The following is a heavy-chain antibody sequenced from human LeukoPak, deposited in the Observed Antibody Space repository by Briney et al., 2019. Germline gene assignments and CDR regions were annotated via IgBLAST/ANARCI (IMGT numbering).Heavy chain of an antibody. CDR2: INPNSGNT. CDR1: GYTFTGYY. V-gene: IGHV1-2*02. CDR3: ARPKYSSSWDAFDI. J-gene: IGHJ3*02. Sequence: ASVKVSCKASGYTFTGYYIHWVRQAPGQGLEWMGWINPNSGNTKYAQKFQGRVTMTRDTSISTAYMELSRLRSDDTAVYYCARPKYSSSWDAFDIWGPGTMVTVSS. D-gene: IGHD6-13*01.